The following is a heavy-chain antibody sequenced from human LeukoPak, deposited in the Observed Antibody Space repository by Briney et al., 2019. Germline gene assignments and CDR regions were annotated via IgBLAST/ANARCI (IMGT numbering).Heavy chain of an antibody. V-gene: IGHV3-11*01. CDR1: GFTFSDYY. J-gene: IGHJ5*02. Sequence: PGGSLRLSRAASGFTFSDYYMSWIRQAPAKGLEWVSYISSSGSTIYYADSVKGRFTISRDNAKNSLYLQMNSLRAEDTAVYYCARELGGTGTTWNWFDPWGQGTLVTVSS. CDR2: ISSSGSTI. CDR3: ARELGGTGTTWNWFDP. D-gene: IGHD1-1*01.